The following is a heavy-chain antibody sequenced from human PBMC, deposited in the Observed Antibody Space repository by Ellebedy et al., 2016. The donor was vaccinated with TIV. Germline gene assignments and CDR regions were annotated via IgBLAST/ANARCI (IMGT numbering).Heavy chain of an antibody. V-gene: IGHV4-39*01. CDR1: GGSISSSSYY. D-gene: IGHD2-2*01. Sequence: SETLSLXXTVSGGSISSSSYYWGWIRQPPGKGLEWIGSIHYSGSTYYNPSLKSRVTISVDTSKNQFSLKVSSVTAADTAVYYCARPEGYCSSISCFRGFDPWGQGTLVTVSS. CDR3: ARPEGYCSSISCFRGFDP. CDR2: IHYSGST. J-gene: IGHJ5*02.